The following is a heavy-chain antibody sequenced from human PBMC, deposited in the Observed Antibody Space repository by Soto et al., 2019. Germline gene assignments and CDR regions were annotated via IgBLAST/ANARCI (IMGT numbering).Heavy chain of an antibody. Sequence: PSETLSLTCTVSGGSISSSSYYWVWIRQAPGKGLEWIGSIYYSGSTYYNPSLKSRVTISVDTSKNQFSLKLSSVTAADTAVYYCAIFGVRGVSNYYGMDVWGQGTTVTVSS. V-gene: IGHV4-39*01. J-gene: IGHJ6*02. CDR3: AIFGVRGVSNYYGMDV. CDR2: IYYSGST. D-gene: IGHD3-10*01. CDR1: GGSISSSSYY.